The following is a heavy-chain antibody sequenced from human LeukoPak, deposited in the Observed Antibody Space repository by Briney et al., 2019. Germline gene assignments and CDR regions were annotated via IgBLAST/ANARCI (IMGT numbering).Heavy chain of an antibody. D-gene: IGHD3-22*01. CDR3: ASKGYYDSSGYYFDY. V-gene: IGHV4-34*01. CDR2: INHSGST. Sequence: SETLSLTCAVYGGSFSGYYWSWIRQPPGKGLEWIGEINHSGSTNYNPSLKSRVTISVDTSKNQFSLKLSSVTAADTAVYYCASKGYYDSSGYYFDYWGQGTLATVSS. J-gene: IGHJ4*02. CDR1: GGSFSGYY.